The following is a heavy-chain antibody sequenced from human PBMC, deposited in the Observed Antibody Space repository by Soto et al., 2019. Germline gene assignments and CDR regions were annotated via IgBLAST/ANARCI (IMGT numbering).Heavy chain of an antibody. CDR3: AKDRHADGIWTFAY. CDR1: GFIFSTYT. D-gene: IGHD2-8*01. CDR2: INQPGKQT. Sequence: GGSLRLSCAASGFIFSTYTMNWVRQVSGKGLEWVSGINQPGKQTWYADSVKGRFTISRDNSKNFLFLQMNSLRVEDTAVYYCAKDRHADGIWTFAYWGQGAPVTVSS. V-gene: IGHV3-23*03. J-gene: IGHJ4*02.